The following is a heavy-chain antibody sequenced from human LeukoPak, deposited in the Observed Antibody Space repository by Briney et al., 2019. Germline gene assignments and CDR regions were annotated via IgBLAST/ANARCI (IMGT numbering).Heavy chain of an antibody. J-gene: IGHJ4*02. Sequence: EASVTVSCKASGYTFTGYYIHWVRQAPGRGLEWMGWINPNSGGTNYAQKFQGRVTMTRDTSITTAYMDLSRLISDDTAVYYCARTPREYQLPSDYWGQGTLVTVSS. V-gene: IGHV1-2*02. CDR2: INPNSGGT. CDR3: ARTPREYQLPSDY. D-gene: IGHD2-2*01. CDR1: GYTFTGYY.